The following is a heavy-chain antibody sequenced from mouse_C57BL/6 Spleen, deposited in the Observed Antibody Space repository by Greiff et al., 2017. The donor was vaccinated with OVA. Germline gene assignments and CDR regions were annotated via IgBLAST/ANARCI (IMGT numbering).Heavy chain of an antibody. CDR2: IRNKANGYTT. CDR3: ARYTPYYGSSLYYAMDY. Sequence: EVQRVESGGGLVQPGGSLSLSCAASGFTFTDYYMSWVRQPPGKALEWLGFIRNKANGYTTEYSASVKGRFTISRDNSQSILYLQMNALRAEDSATYYGARYTPYYGSSLYYAMDYWGQGTSVTVSS. CDR1: GFTFTDYY. J-gene: IGHJ4*01. D-gene: IGHD1-1*01. V-gene: IGHV7-3*01.